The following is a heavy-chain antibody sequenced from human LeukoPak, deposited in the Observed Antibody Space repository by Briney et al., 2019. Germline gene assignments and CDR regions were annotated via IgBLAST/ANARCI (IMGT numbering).Heavy chain of an antibody. Sequence: PGGSLRLSCAASGFTFSSYAMSWVRQAPGKGLEWVSAISGSGGSTYYADSVKGRFTISRDNSKNTLYLQMNSLRAEDTAVYYCAKAFRYFDWLLAPALQSASTFDYWGQGTLVTVSS. J-gene: IGHJ4*02. D-gene: IGHD3-9*01. CDR3: AKAFRYFDWLLAPALQSASTFDY. CDR2: ISGSGGST. CDR1: GFTFSSYA. V-gene: IGHV3-23*01.